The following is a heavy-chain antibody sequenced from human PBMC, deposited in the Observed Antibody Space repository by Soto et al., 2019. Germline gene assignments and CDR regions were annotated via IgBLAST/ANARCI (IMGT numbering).Heavy chain of an antibody. CDR2: IIPILGIA. V-gene: IGHV1-69*02. CDR3: APAVDTAMARTFDP. CDR1: GGTFSSYT. J-gene: IGHJ5*02. Sequence: QVQLVQSGAEVKKPGSSVKVSCKASGGTFSSYTISWVRQAPGQGLEWMGRIIPILGIANYAQKFQGRVTITADKSTSTAYMELSSLRSEDTAVYYCAPAVDTAMARTFDPWGQGTLVTVSS. D-gene: IGHD5-18*01.